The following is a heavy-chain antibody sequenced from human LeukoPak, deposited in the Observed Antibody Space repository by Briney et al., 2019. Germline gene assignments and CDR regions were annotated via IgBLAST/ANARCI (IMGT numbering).Heavy chain of an antibody. J-gene: IGHJ3*02. CDR2: INHSGST. Sequence: SETLSLTCAVYGVSFSGYYWIWIRQPPGTGLEWIGEINHSGSTNHNPSLKSRVTISVDTSKNQYSLKLSSVTAADTAVYYCARGPRWYYHAFDIWGQGTMVTVSS. D-gene: IGHD4-23*01. CDR3: ARGPRWYYHAFDI. V-gene: IGHV4-34*01. CDR1: GVSFSGYY.